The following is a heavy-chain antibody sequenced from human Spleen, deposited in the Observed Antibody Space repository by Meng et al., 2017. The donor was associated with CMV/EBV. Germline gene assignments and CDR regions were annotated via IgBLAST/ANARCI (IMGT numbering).Heavy chain of an antibody. CDR1: TSAA. CDR3: AKSPYCSSTSCSSYYFDY. V-gene: IGHV6-1*01. D-gene: IGHD2-2*01. J-gene: IGHJ4*02. Sequence: TSAAWNWIRPSPSRGLEWLGRTYYRSKWYNDYAVSVKSRITINPDTSKNQFSLQLNSVTPEDTAVYYCAKSPYCSSTSCSSYYFDYWGQGTLVTVSS. CDR2: TYYRSKWYN.